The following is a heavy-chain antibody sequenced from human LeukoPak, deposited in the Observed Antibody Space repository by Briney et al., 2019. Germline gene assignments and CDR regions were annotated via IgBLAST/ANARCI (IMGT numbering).Heavy chain of an antibody. CDR2: ISSTSSYI. J-gene: IGHJ4*02. CDR1: GFPFSDYY. D-gene: IGHD2-15*01. V-gene: IGHV3-11*05. CDR3: ARERRGWSVDY. Sequence: GGSLRLSCAASGFPFSDYYTSWIRQAPGKGLEWVSFISSTSSYIKDADSVKGRFTISRDNAKKSLYLQMNSLRAEDTAVYYCARERRGWSVDYWGQGTLVTVSS.